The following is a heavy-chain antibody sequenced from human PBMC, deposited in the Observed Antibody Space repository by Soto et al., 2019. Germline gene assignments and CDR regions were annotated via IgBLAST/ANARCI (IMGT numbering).Heavy chain of an antibody. CDR3: AKGGLRHNYYYYGMDV. D-gene: IGHD5-12*01. CDR1: GFTFSSYS. Sequence: GGSLRLSCAASGFTFSSYSMSWVRQAPGKGLEGVSAISGSGGSTKYADSVKGRFTISRDNSKNTLYLQMNCLRAEDTAVYYCAKGGLRHNYYYYGMDVWGQGTTVTVSS. V-gene: IGHV3-23*01. CDR2: ISGSGGST. J-gene: IGHJ6*02.